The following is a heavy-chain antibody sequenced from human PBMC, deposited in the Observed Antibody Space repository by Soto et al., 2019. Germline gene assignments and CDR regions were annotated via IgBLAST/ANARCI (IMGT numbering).Heavy chain of an antibody. J-gene: IGHJ5*02. CDR2: FDPEDGET. D-gene: IGHD1-7*01. CDR1: GYTLTELS. V-gene: IGHV1-24*01. CDR3: ATLQNWDYWFDP. Sequence: ASVKVSCKVSGYTLTELSMHWVRQAPGKGLEWMGGFDPEDGETIYAQKFQGRVTMTEDTSTDTAYMELSSLRSEDTAVYYCATLQNWDYWFDPWGQGTLVTVSS.